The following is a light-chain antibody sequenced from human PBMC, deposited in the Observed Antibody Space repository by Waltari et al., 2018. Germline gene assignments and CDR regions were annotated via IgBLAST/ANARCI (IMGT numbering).Light chain of an antibody. Sequence: QPALTQSSSASASLGSSVKLTCTMSSGHSSSIIAWHQQQPGKAPRYLMKLECSGSYNNGSVVPDLFSGSSSGADRYLTISNRHSVDEADYYCETCDSNTHVVFGGGTKLTVL. V-gene: IGLV4-60*03. CDR3: ETCDSNTHVV. J-gene: IGLJ2*01. CDR2: LECSGSY. CDR1: SGHSSSI.